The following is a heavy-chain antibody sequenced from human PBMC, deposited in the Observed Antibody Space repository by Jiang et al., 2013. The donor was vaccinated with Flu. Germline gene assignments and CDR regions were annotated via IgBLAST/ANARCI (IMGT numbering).Heavy chain of an antibody. J-gene: IGHJ4*02. D-gene: IGHD1-14*01. CDR1: GYSFSSDW. CDR3: ARAPGIWSDRFTFQSPMFDY. CDR2: SFLMTLIP. Sequence: KKPGESLKISCRASGYSFSSDWIAWVRQMTRERPGVDGGSSFLMTLIPDTARLSKARVTISADESISTAYLQWSSLKASDSAFYYCARAPGIWSDRFTFQSPMFDYWGQGNPGSPSPQ. V-gene: IGHV5-51*01.